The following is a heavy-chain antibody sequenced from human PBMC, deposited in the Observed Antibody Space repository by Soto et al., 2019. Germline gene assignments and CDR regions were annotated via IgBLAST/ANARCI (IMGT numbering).Heavy chain of an antibody. Sequence: QVQLVESGGGVVQPGRSLRLSCAASGFTFSSYGMHWVRQAPGKGLEWVAVISYDGSNKYYADSVKGRFTISRDNSKNTLYLQMNSLRAEDTAVYYCAKSGYSRGWYYFDYWGQGTLVTVSS. V-gene: IGHV3-30*18. J-gene: IGHJ4*02. D-gene: IGHD6-19*01. CDR1: GFTFSSYG. CDR3: AKSGYSRGWYYFDY. CDR2: ISYDGSNK.